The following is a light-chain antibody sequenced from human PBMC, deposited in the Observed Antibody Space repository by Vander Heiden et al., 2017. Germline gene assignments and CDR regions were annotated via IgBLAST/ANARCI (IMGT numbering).Light chain of an antibody. CDR2: KDN. J-gene: IGLJ2*01. CDR3: GTWDSILSAVV. V-gene: IGLV1-51*02. CDR1: TSNIGNNY. Sequence: QSVLTQPPPVSAAPGQKVTISCSGSTSNIGNNYVSWYQQLPGTAPRLLIYKDNKRPSGIPDRFSGSKSGTSATLGITGLQTGDEADYYCGTWDSILSAVVFGGGTKLTVL.